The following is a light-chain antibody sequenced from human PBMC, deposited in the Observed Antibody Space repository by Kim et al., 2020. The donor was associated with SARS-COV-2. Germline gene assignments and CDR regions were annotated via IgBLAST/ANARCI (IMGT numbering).Light chain of an antibody. V-gene: IGKV3D-15*01. CDR2: GAS. CDR1: QTVSSN. J-gene: IGKJ4*01. Sequence: IVMTQSPVTLSISPGDRVTLSCRAGQTVSSNLAWYQQKPGQAPRLLIHGASIRATGIPPRFSGSGSGTDFSLSISSLQPEDVAGYYCQQYDKVPLTFGGGTKVNIK. CDR3: QQYDKVPLT.